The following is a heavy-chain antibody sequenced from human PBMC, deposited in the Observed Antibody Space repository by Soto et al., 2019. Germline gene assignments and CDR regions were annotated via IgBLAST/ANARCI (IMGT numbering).Heavy chain of an antibody. CDR2: IDPSDFFT. J-gene: IGHJ3*02. V-gene: IGHV5-10-1*01. CDR1: GYSFTSYW. D-gene: IGHD6-19*01. Sequence: VASLKISCKGSGYSFTSYWISWVRQMPGKGLEWMGGIDPSDFFTNYSPSFQDDVTISADKSISTASLQWSRLKASDTAMYYCARHRAWAGSFEIGDPGTMVEVSS. CDR3: ARHRAWAGSFEI.